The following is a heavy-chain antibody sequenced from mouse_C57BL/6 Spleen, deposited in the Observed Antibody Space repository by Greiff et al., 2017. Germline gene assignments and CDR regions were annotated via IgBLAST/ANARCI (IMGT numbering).Heavy chain of an antibody. V-gene: IGHV5-17*01. CDR1: GFTFSDYG. J-gene: IGHJ3*01. D-gene: IGHD2-3*01. CDR3: ARGDGYYVGWFAY. CDR2: ISSGSSTI. Sequence: EVQLVESGGGLVKPGGSLTLSCAASGFTFSDYGMHWVRQAPEKGLEWVAYISSGSSTIYYADTVKGRFTISRDNAKNTLFLQMTSLRSEDTAMYYCARGDGYYVGWFAYWGQGTLVTVSA.